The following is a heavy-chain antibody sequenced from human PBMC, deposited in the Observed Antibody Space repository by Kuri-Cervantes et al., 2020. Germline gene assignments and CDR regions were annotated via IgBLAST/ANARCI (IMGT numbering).Heavy chain of an antibody. CDR1: GFTFDDYA. V-gene: IGHV3-9*01. J-gene: IGHJ5*02. D-gene: IGHD1-14*01. CDR2: ISWNSGSI. CDR3: AKDPRTSNWFDP. Sequence: SLRLSCAASGFTFDDYAMHWVRQAPGKGLEWVSGISWNSGSIGYADSVKGRFTISRDNAKNSLYLQMNSLRAEDTAVYYCAKDPRTSNWFDPWGQGTLVTVSS.